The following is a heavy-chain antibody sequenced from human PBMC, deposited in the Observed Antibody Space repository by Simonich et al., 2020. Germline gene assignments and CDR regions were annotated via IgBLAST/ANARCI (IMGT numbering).Heavy chain of an antibody. CDR3: ARGAGDRAFDI. CDR2: INAGNGNT. V-gene: IGHV1-3*01. D-gene: IGHD7-27*01. CDR1: GYTFTSYA. J-gene: IGHJ3*02. Sequence: QVQLVQSGAEMKKPGASVKVSCKASGYTFTSYAMHWLRQAPGQRLEWMGWINAGNGNTKYSQKYQGRVTITRDTSASTAYMELSSLRSEDTAVYYCARGAGDRAFDIWGQGTMVTVSS.